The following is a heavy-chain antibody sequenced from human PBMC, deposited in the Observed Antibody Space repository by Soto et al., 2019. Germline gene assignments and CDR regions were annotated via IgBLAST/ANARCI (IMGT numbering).Heavy chain of an antibody. V-gene: IGHV1-69*13. D-gene: IGHD2-15*01. J-gene: IGHJ1*01. CDR1: GGTFSSYA. Sequence: SVNVSCKASGGTFSSYAISWVRQAPGQGLEWMGGIIPIFGTANYAQKFQGRVTITADESTSTAYMELSSLRSEDTAVYYCASRIGYCSGGSCYQGQNFQHWGQGTLVTVSS. CDR2: IIPIFGTA. CDR3: ASRIGYCSGGSCYQGQNFQH.